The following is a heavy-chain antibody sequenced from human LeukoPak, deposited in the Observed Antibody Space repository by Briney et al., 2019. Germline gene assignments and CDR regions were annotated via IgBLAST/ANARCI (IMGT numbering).Heavy chain of an antibody. CDR2: INPSGGST. D-gene: IGHD3-3*01. Sequence: ASVKVSCKASGYTFTSYYMHWVRQAPGQGLESMGIINPSGGSTSYAQKFQGRVTMTRDTSTSTVYMELSSLRSEDTAVYYCATAGVRPRTGLSGPFDYWGQGTLVTVSS. J-gene: IGHJ4*02. CDR3: ATAGVRPRTGLSGPFDY. V-gene: IGHV1-46*01. CDR1: GYTFTSYY.